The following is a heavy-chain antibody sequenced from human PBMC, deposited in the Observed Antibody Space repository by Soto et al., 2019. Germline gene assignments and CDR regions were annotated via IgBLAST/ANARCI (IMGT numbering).Heavy chain of an antibody. V-gene: IGHV3-23*01. CDR1: GFTFGSYA. CDR2: AGPSGSST. Sequence: GSLRLSCAASGFTFGSYAMSWVRLAPGKGLEWVSVAGPSGSSTFYADSVRGRFTISRDNVENTLYLQMNSLRVADTALYFCARTYYYDSTGYYRTLDYWGQGTLVTVSS. J-gene: IGHJ4*02. CDR3: ARTYYYDSTGYYRTLDY. D-gene: IGHD3-22*01.